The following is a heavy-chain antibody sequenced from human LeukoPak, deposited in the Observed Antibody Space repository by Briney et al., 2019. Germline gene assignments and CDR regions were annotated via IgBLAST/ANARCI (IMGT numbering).Heavy chain of an antibody. J-gene: IGHJ4*02. D-gene: IGHD4-17*01. CDR2: SSGDGGTT. Sequence: PGGSLRLSCAPSGFTFSSYAMSWVRQAPGKGLEWVSLSSGDGGTTFYADSVRDLFTISRDNNKNSLSLQMHTLQTEDTAFHYCAKDSAPMTTVKTTFDFWGEGTLVTVSS. V-gene: IGHV3-43*02. CDR3: AKDSAPMTTVKTTFDF. CDR1: GFTFSSYA.